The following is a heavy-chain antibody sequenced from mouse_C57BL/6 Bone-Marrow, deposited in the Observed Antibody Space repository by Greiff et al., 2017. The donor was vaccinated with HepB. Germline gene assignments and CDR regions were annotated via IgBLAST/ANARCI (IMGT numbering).Heavy chain of an antibody. D-gene: IGHD1-1*01. J-gene: IGHJ4*01. CDR3: TIYYGSSPYAMDY. Sequence: EVMLVESGEGLVKPGGSLKLSCAASGFTFSSYAMSWVRQTPEKRLEWVAYISSGGDYIYYADTVKGRFTISRDNARNTLYLQMSSLKSEDTAMYYCTIYYGSSPYAMDYWGQGTSVTVSS. CDR2: ISSGGDYI. V-gene: IGHV5-9-1*02. CDR1: GFTFSSYA.